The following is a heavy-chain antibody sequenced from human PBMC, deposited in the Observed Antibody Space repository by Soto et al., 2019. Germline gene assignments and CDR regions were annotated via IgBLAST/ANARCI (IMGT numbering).Heavy chain of an antibody. Sequence: PGGSLRLSCAASGFTFSSYWMSWVRQAPGKGLEWVANIKQDGSEKYYVDSVKGRFTISRDNAKNSLYLQMNSLRAGDTAVYYCARRRDFWSGYEYYFDYWGQGTLVTVSS. CDR2: IKQDGSEK. V-gene: IGHV3-7*01. D-gene: IGHD3-3*01. J-gene: IGHJ4*02. CDR3: ARRRDFWSGYEYYFDY. CDR1: GFTFSSYW.